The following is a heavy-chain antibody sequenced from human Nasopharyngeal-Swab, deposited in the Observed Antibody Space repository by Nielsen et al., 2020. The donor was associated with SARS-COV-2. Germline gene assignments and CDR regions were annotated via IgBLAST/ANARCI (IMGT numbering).Heavy chain of an antibody. CDR2: IWYDGSNK. CDR3: ARDRITFGGVIVKGDAFDI. D-gene: IGHD3-16*02. J-gene: IGHJ3*02. Sequence: GRQAPGKGLEWVAVIWYDGSNKYYADSVKGRFTISRDNSKNTLYLQMNSLRAEDTAVYYCARDRITFGGVIVKGDAFDIWGQGTMVTVSS. V-gene: IGHV3-33*01.